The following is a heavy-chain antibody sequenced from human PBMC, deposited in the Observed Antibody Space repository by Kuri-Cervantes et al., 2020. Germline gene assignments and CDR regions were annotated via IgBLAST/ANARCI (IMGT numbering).Heavy chain of an antibody. CDR2: INPSGGSA. D-gene: IGHD2-2*01. CDR3: AKALTAVVVPAASDY. V-gene: IGHV1-46*01. J-gene: IGHJ4*02. CDR1: GYTFTSYY. Sequence: ASVKVSCKASGYTFTSYYMHWVRQAPGQGLEWMGIINPSGGSASYAQKFQGRVTMTRDTSTSTVYMELSSLRSEDTAVYYCAKALTAVVVPAASDYWGQGTLVTVSS.